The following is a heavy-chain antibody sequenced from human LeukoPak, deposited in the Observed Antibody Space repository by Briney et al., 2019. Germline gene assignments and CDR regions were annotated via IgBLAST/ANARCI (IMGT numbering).Heavy chain of an antibody. CDR3: ARVSADYYDSSGWY. CDR2: ISAYNGNT. V-gene: IGHV1-18*01. Sequence: SVKVSCKASGGTFTSYAISWGRQAPGQGREWMGWISAYNGNTNYAKKLQGRVTMTTDTSTSTAYMELRSLRSDDTAVYYCARVSADYYDSSGWYWGQGTLVTVSS. CDR1: GGTFTSYA. J-gene: IGHJ4*02. D-gene: IGHD3-22*01.